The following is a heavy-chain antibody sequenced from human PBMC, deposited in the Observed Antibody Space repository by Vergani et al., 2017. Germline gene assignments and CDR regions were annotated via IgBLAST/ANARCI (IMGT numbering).Heavy chain of an antibody. D-gene: IGHD4-17*01. CDR1: GFTVSSYS. J-gene: IGHJ4*02. CDR3: ARVVPDYGDYETHVPNPSGVYYFDY. CDR2: ISSSSSYI. V-gene: IGHV3-21*01. Sequence: EVQLVETGGGLIQPGGSLRLSCAASGFTVSSYSMNWVRQAPGKGLEWVSSISSSSSYIYYADSVKGRFTISRDNAKNSLYLQMNSLRAEDTAVYYCARVVPDYGDYETHVPNPSGVYYFDYWGQGTLVTVSS.